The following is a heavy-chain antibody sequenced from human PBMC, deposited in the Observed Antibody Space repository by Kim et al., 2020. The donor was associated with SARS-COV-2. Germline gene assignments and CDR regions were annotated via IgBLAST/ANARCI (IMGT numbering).Heavy chain of an antibody. Sequence: GGSLRLSCAVSGFPFSSAAMSWVRQAPGKGLEWVSAISISGDRILYADSVRYRFTISRDNSRNTLHLQMNSLRVEDTALYFCAKTIRPNDYWGQGTLVTVSS. J-gene: IGHJ4*02. CDR2: ISISGDRI. D-gene: IGHD3-9*01. CDR3: AKTIRPNDY. CDR1: GFPFSSAA. V-gene: IGHV3-23*01.